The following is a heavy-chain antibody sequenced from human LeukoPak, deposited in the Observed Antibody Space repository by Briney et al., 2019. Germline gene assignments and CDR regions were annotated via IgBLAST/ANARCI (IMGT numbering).Heavy chain of an antibody. V-gene: IGHV4-31*03. CDR1: GGSISSGGYY. D-gene: IGHD6-13*01. CDR3: ARGNPLYSSSWYDWFDP. CDR2: IYYSGST. Sequence: SETLSHTCTVSGGSISSGGYYWSWIRQHPGKGLEWIGYIYYSGSTYYNPSLKSRVTISVDTSKNQFSLKLSSVTAADTAVYYCARGNPLYSSSWYDWFDPWGQGTLVTVSS. J-gene: IGHJ5*02.